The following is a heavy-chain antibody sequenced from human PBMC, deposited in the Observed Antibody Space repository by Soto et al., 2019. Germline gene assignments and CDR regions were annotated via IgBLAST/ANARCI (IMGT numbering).Heavy chain of an antibody. J-gene: IGHJ6*03. D-gene: IGHD3-22*01. CDR3: ARMLAVNYYYYYVDV. Sequence: QVTLKESGPVLVKPTETLTLTCTVSGFSLRNARMGVSWIRQPPGKALEWLAHILSSDEKSYNTSLKGRVTLSKDTSKSLVVLTMTYVDPVDTATYFCARMLAVNYYYYYVDVWGEGTTVTVSS. CDR2: ILSSDEK. CDR1: GFSLRNARMG. V-gene: IGHV2-26*01.